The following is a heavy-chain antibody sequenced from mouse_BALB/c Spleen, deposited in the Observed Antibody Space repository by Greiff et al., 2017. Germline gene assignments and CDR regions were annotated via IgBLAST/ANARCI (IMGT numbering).Heavy chain of an antibody. D-gene: IGHD2-4*01. V-gene: IGHV5-6-3*01. J-gene: IGHJ4*01. CDR3: ARKDYDFSMDY. CDR2: INSNGGST. CDR1: GFTFSSYG. Sequence: EVMLVESGGGLVQPGGSLKLSCAASGFTFSSYGMSWVRQTPDKRLELVATINSNGGSTYYPDSVKGRFTISRDNAKNTLYLQMSSLKSEDTAMYYCARKDYDFSMDYWGQGTSVTVSS.